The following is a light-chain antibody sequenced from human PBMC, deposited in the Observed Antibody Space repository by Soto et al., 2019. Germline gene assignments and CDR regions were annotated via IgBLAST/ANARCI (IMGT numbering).Light chain of an antibody. CDR2: GAS. J-gene: IGKJ1*01. CDR3: QQYGSSPST. Sequence: EIVLTQSPGTLSLSPGERATLSCRASQSVRSSNLAWYQQKPGQAPRLLIYGASSRATGIPHRFSGSGSGTDFTLTISRLEPEDIAVYYCQQYGSSPSTFGQGTKVDIK. CDR1: QSVRSSN. V-gene: IGKV3-20*01.